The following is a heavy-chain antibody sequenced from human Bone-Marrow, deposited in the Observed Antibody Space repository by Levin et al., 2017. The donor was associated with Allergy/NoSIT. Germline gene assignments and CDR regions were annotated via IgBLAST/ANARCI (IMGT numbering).Heavy chain of an antibody. CDR3: AGVVAATPDPPDY. Sequence: SQTLSLTCAVYGGSFSGYYWSWIRQPPGKGLEWIGEINHSGSTNYNPSLKSRVTISVDTSKNQFSLKLSSVTAADTAVYYCAGVVAATPDPPDYWGQGTLVTVSS. CDR2: INHSGST. J-gene: IGHJ4*02. D-gene: IGHD2-15*01. CDR1: GGSFSGYY. V-gene: IGHV4-34*01.